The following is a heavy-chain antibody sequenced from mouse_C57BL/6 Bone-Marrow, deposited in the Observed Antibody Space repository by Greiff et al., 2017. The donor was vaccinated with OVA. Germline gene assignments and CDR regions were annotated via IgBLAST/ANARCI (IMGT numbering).Heavy chain of an antibody. D-gene: IGHD1-1*01. CDR1: GYTFTSYW. CDR2: IDPSDSYT. V-gene: IGHV1-69*01. Sequence: VQLQQPGAELVMPGASVKLSCKASGYTFTSYWMTWVKQRPGQGLEWIGEIDPSDSYTNYNQKVKGKSTLTVDKSSCTAYMQLSSLTSEDSAVYYCARELVLDYWGQGTTLTVSS. CDR3: ARELVLDY. J-gene: IGHJ2*01.